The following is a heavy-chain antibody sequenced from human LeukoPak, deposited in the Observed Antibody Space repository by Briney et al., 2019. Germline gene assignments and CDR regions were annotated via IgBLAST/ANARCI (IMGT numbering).Heavy chain of an antibody. Sequence: QVQLQESGPGLVKPSYTLSLTCTVSGCSISSYYWSWIRQPPGKGLEWIGYIYYSGSTNYNPSLKSRVTISVDTSKNQFSLKLSSVTAADTAVYYCARDKGTAWGQGTLVTVSS. D-gene: IGHD1-14*01. CDR1: GCSISSYY. CDR3: ARDKGTA. V-gene: IGHV4-59*01. J-gene: IGHJ5*02. CDR2: IYYSGST.